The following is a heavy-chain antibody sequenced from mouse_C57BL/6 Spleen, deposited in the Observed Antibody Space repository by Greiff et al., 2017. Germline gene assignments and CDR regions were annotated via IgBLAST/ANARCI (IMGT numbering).Heavy chain of an antibody. CDR3: ASPITTVVEGAWFAY. Sequence: EVQLVESGGDLVKPGGSLKLSCAAFGFTFSSYGMSWVRQTPDKRLEWVATISSGGSYTYYPDSVKGRFTISRDNAKNTLYLQMSSLKSEDTAMYYCASPITTVVEGAWFAYWGQGTLVTVSA. J-gene: IGHJ3*01. CDR2: ISSGGSYT. V-gene: IGHV5-6*01. CDR1: GFTFSSYG. D-gene: IGHD1-1*01.